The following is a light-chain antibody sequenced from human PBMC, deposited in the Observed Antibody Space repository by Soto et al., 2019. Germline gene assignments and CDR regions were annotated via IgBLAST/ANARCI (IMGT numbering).Light chain of an antibody. CDR3: SSSAGSSSYV. CDR1: SSDVGSYDY. J-gene: IGLJ1*01. V-gene: IGLV2-8*01. CDR2: EVS. Sequence: QSVLTQPPSASGSPGQSVTISCTGTSSDVGSYDYVSWYQQHPGKAPKLMIYEVSKRPSGVPDRFSGSKSGNTASLTVSGLQAEDEADYYCSSSAGSSSYVFGTGTKLTVL.